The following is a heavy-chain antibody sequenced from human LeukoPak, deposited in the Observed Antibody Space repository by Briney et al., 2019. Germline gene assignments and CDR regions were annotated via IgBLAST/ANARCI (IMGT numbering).Heavy chain of an antibody. CDR1: GGTFSSYA. CDR2: IIPIFGTA. J-gene: IGHJ4*02. CDR3: SSRAMISSGYYYVFDY. Sequence: ASVKVSCKASGGTFSSYAISWVRQAPGRGLEWMGGIIPIFGTANYAQKFQGRVTITTDESTSTAYMELSSLRSEDTAVYYCSSRAMISSGYYYVFDYWGQGTLVTVSS. D-gene: IGHD3-22*01. V-gene: IGHV1-69*05.